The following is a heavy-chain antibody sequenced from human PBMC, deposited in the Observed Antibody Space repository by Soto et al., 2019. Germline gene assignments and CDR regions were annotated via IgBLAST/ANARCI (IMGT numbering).Heavy chain of an antibody. CDR2: LSGSGGSK. D-gene: IGHD3-10*01. V-gene: IGHV3-23*01. CDR3: AKASGRIRFLPDNF. Sequence: EVQLLESGGGLVHSGGSLILSCAASGFIFSDYAMNWVRQAPGKGLEWVSGLSGSGGSKHYADSVKGRFSVSRDNPRKTLYLQMDSLRVEDTAIYYCAKASGRIRFLPDNFWGQGTLVTVSS. CDR1: GFIFSDYA. J-gene: IGHJ4*02.